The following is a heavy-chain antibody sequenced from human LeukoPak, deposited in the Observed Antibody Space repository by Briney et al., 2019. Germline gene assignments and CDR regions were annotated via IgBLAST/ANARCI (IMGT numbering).Heavy chain of an antibody. CDR1: GFTFSDHY. CDR3: ARVGGDTGRSFDY. Sequence: PGGSLRLSCAASGFTFSDHYVDWVRQAPGKGLEWVGRTRKRGNSYTTEYAASVRGRFTISRDDSKNSLYLQMNSLKAEDTAVYYCARVGGDTGRSFDYWGQGTLVSIS. V-gene: IGHV3-72*01. CDR2: TRKRGNSYTT. J-gene: IGHJ4*02. D-gene: IGHD5-18*01.